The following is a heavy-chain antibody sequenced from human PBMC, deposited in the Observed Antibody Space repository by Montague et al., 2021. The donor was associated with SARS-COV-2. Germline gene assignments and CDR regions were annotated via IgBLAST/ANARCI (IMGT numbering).Heavy chain of an antibody. CDR3: ARGSGWMGNAFDI. V-gene: IGHV4-59*01. D-gene: IGHD6-19*01. CDR1: GGSISSYY. J-gene: IGHJ3*02. CDR2: IYYSGST. Sequence: SQTLSLTCTVSGGSISSYYWSWIRQPPGKGLEWIGYIYYSGSTNYNPSLKSRVTISVDASKNQFSLKLSSVTAADTAVYYCARGSGWMGNAFDIWGQGTMVTVSS.